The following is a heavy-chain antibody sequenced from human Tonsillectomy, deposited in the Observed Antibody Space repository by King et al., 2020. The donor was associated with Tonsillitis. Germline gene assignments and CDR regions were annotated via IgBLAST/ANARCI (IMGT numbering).Heavy chain of an antibody. D-gene: IGHD5/OR15-5a*01. CDR1: GGSISSYY. CDR3: ARGSPVYTIEEYFQH. J-gene: IGHJ1*01. Sequence: QLQESGPGLVKPSETLSLTCTVSGGSISSYYWSWIRQPPGKGLEWIGYIYYSGSTNYNPSLKSRVTISVDTSKNQFSLKLSSVTAADTAVYYCARGSPVYTIEEYFQHWGHGTLVTVSS. V-gene: IGHV4-59*01. CDR2: IYYSGST.